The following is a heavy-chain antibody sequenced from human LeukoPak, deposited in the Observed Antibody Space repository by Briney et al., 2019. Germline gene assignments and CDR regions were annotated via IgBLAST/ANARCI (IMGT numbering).Heavy chain of an antibody. J-gene: IGHJ4*02. Sequence: SETLSLTCTVSGGSISSYYWSWIRQPAGKGLEWIGSTYYSGSTYYNPSLKSRVTISVDTSKNQFSLKLSSVTAADTAVYYCARAYYDSSGYYSFTAPGHFFDYWGQGTLVTVSS. CDR3: ARAYYDSSGYYSFTAPGHFFDY. V-gene: IGHV4-4*07. CDR1: GGSISSYY. D-gene: IGHD3-22*01. CDR2: TYYSGST.